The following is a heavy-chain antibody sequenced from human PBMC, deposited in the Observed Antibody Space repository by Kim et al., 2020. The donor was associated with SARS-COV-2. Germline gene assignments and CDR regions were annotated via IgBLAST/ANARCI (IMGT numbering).Heavy chain of an antibody. V-gene: IGHV1-46*01. D-gene: IGHD2-8*01. J-gene: IGHJ6*02. CDR1: GYTFTSYY. CDR3: ARAGGKGDIVLIHYYGMDV. CDR2: INPSGGST. Sequence: ASVKVSCKASGYTFTSYYMHWVRQAPGQGLEWMGIINPSGGSTSYAQKFQGRVTMTRDTSTSTVYMELSSLRSEDTAVYYCARAGGKGDIVLIHYYGMDVWGQGTTVTVSS.